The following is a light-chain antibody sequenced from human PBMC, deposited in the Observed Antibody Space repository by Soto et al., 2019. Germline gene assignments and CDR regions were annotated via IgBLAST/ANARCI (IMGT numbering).Light chain of an antibody. CDR1: ESISSW. J-gene: IGKJ1*01. CDR2: KAS. V-gene: IGKV1-5*03. Sequence: DIQMTQSPSTLSASAVDRVTITCRASESISSWLAWYQQKPGKAPKLLMYKASSLESGVPSRFSGSGSGTEFTLTITSLQPDDFAPYYCQQYNSYSGTFGQGTKVDIK. CDR3: QQYNSYSGT.